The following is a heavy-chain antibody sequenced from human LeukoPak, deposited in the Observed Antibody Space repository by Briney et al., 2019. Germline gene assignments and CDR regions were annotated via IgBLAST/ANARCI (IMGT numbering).Heavy chain of an antibody. CDR1: GYTFTSYG. CDR2: ISAYNGNT. J-gene: IGHJ6*02. V-gene: IGHV1-18*01. Sequence: ASVKVSCKASGYTFTSYGISWVRQAPGQGLEWMGWISAYNGNTNHAQKLQGRVTMTTDTSTSTAYMELRSLRSDDTAVYYCARDYEGSTSYYYYYGMDVWGQGTTVTVSS. CDR3: ARDYEGSTSYYYYYGMDV. D-gene: IGHD2-2*01.